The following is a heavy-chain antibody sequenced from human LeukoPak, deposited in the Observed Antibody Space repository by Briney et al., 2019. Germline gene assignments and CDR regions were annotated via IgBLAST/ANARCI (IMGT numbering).Heavy chain of an antibody. V-gene: IGHV1-18*01. CDR3: ARVPDSRDYFDY. J-gene: IGHJ4*02. CDR1: GGTFISYA. CDR2: ISAYNGNT. D-gene: IGHD3-22*01. Sequence: ASVKVSCKASGGTFISYAISWVRQAPGQGLEWMGWISAYNGNTNYAQKLQGRVTMTTDTSTSTAYMELRSLRSDDTAVYYCARVPDSRDYFDYWGQGTLVTVSS.